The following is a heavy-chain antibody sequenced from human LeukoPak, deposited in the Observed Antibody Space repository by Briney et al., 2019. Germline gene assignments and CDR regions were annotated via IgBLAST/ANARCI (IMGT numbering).Heavy chain of an antibody. J-gene: IGHJ6*03. CDR3: ARAGPYDSSGYYYQYYYYMDV. Sequence: SETLSLTCTVSGGSISSGSYYWSWIRQPAGTGLEWIGRIYTSGSTNYNPSLKSRVTISVDTSKNQFSLKLSSVTAADTAVYYCARAGPYDSSGYYYQYYYYMDVWGKGTTVTISS. CDR2: IYTSGST. CDR1: GGSISSGSYY. V-gene: IGHV4-61*02. D-gene: IGHD3-22*01.